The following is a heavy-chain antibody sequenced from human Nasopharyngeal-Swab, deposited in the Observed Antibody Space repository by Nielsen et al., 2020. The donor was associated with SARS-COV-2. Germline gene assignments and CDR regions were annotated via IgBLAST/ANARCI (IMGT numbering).Heavy chain of an antibody. Sequence: RQAPGKGLEWFGYIYYSGSTNYNPSLKSRVTISVDTSKNQFSLKLSSVTAADTAVYYCARVRSVRRIYSRFYYYDMDVWGQGTTVTVSS. D-gene: IGHD2-15*01. CDR2: IYYSGST. CDR3: ARVRSVRRIYSRFYYYDMDV. V-gene: IGHV4-59*01. J-gene: IGHJ6*02.